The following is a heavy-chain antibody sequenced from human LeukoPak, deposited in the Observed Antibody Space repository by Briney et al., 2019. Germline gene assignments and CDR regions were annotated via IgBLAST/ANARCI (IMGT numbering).Heavy chain of an antibody. D-gene: IGHD3-22*01. CDR3: ARDGGAMIDAFDI. CDR1: GFTFSSYG. CDR2: IWYDGSNK. V-gene: IGHV3-33*01. Sequence: GGSLRLSCAASGFTFSSYGMHWVRQAPGKGLEWVAVIWYDGSNKYYADSVKGRFTISRDNSKNTLYLQMNSLRAEDTAVYYCARDGGAMIDAFDIWGQGTMVTVSS. J-gene: IGHJ3*02.